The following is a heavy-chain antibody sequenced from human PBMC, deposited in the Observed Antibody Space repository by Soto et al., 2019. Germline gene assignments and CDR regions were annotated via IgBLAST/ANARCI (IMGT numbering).Heavy chain of an antibody. Sequence: QVHLVQSGAEVQKPGASVKISCQASGYVFTTSAIHWVRQAPGQRLEWLGWINPATGDTNYSQDFRGRVTFTLETSATTAYMALTCLTSHDTAVYYCARAAGRSKLLPYYFDPWGQGTLVTVSS. V-gene: IGHV1-3*01. D-gene: IGHD3-22*01. CDR1: GYVFTTSA. CDR3: ARAAGRSKLLPYYFDP. J-gene: IGHJ5*02. CDR2: INPATGDT.